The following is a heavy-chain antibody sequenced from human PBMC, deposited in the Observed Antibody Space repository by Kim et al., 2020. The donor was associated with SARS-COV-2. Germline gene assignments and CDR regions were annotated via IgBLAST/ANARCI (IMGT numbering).Heavy chain of an antibody. V-gene: IGHV1-18*01. CDR2: ISAYNGNT. D-gene: IGHD4-17*01. CDR3: ARNPNDYGDYVSHMDV. CDR1: GYTFTSYG. J-gene: IGHJ6*02. Sequence: ASVKVSCKASGYTFTSYGISWVRQAPGQGLEWMGWISAYNGNTNYAQKLQGRVTMTTDTSTSTAYMELRSLRSDDTAVYYCARNPNDYGDYVSHMDVWGQGTTVTVSS.